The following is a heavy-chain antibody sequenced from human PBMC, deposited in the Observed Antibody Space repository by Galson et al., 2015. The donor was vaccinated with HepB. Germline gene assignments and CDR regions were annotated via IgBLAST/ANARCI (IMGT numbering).Heavy chain of an antibody. D-gene: IGHD2-21*01. V-gene: IGHV3-23*01. CDR1: GLTFRNFA. J-gene: IGHJ4*02. Sequence: SLRLSCAASGLTFRNFAMTWVRQAPGSGLEWVSTISGKGDETFYADSVQGRLSISRDNSQSTVSLQMNNLRVDDTAVYFCAKGGHFSPFDHRGQGALVTVSS. CDR2: ISGKGDET. CDR3: AKGGHFSPFDH.